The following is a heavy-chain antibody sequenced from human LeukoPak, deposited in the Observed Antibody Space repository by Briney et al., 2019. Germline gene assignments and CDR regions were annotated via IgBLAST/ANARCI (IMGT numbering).Heavy chain of an antibody. Sequence: GASVKVSCKASGYTFTTYALNWVRQAPGQGLEWLGLISTYNGHTMYAQKLQDRVTMTTDTSTSTAYMEVRSLRSDDTAVYFCARVEGPSIFGVIDYWGRGTLVTISS. CDR2: ISTYNGHT. CDR1: GYTFTTYA. D-gene: IGHD3-3*01. V-gene: IGHV1-18*01. CDR3: ARVEGPSIFGVIDY. J-gene: IGHJ4*02.